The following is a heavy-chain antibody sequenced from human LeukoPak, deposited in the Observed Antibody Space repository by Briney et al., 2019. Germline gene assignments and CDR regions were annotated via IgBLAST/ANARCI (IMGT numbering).Heavy chain of an antibody. Sequence: GGSLRLSCAASGFTVSNTYMSWVRQAPGNGLEWVSLIYSGGNTYYADSVKGRFSISRDNSKNTLYLQMNSLRAEDTAVYYCARGGWYFDYWGQGTLVTVSS. CDR2: IYSGGNT. CDR1: GFTVSNTY. J-gene: IGHJ4*02. D-gene: IGHD6-19*01. CDR3: ARGGWYFDY. V-gene: IGHV3-53*05.